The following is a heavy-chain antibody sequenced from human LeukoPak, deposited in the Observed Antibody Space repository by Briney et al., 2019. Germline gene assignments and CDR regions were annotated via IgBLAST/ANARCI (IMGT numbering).Heavy chain of an antibody. J-gene: IGHJ4*02. D-gene: IGHD2-2*01. CDR3: ARLGVVLPAAIYF. CDR1: GGSIRSYY. Sequence: SETLSLTCTVSGGSIRSYYWSWFRQPPGKGLEWIGYIYYSGNTKYNPSPKSRITMSLDTSKNHFSLKVTSVTAADTAVYYCARLGVVLPAAIYFWGQGTLVTVSS. CDR2: IYYSGNT. V-gene: IGHV4-59*01.